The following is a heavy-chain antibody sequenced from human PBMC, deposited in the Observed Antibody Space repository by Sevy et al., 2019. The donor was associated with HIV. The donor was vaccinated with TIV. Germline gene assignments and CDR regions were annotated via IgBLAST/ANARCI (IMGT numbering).Heavy chain of an antibody. CDR2: ITWNSVIL. CDR1: GFTFDKYA. Sequence: GGFLRLSCTASGFTFDKYAMHWVRQAPGKGLEWVSGITWNSVILGYADSVKGRFTISRDNARNSLYLEMKSLRAEDTALYYCAKSSFLPAAGNAYYFDYWGQGTLVTVSS. D-gene: IGHD6-25*01. CDR3: AKSSFLPAAGNAYYFDY. J-gene: IGHJ4*02. V-gene: IGHV3-9*01.